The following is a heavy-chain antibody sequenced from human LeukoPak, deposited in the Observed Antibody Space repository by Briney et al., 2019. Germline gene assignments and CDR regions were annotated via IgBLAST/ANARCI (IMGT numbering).Heavy chain of an antibody. V-gene: IGHV4-34*01. J-gene: IGHJ4*02. Sequence: SETLSLTSAVYGGSFSGYYWSWIRQPPGKGLEWIGEINHSGSTNYNPSLKSRVTISVDTSKNQFSLKLSSVTAADTAVYYCARGRYSSSLFDYWGQGTLVTVSS. CDR1: GGSFSGYY. CDR2: INHSGST. CDR3: ARGRYSSSLFDY. D-gene: IGHD6-13*01.